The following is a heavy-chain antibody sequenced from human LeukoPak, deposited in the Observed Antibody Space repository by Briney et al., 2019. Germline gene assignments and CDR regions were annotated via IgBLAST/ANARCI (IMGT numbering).Heavy chain of an antibody. CDR1: GYTFSSYY. D-gene: IGHD3/OR15-3a*01. V-gene: IGHV1-46*01. CDR3: AREGTVGFDY. Sequence: ASVKVSCKASGYTFSSYYMHWVRQAPGQGLEWMGIINPSGGSTSYAQKFQGRVTMTRETSTRTVYMELSSLRSEDTAVYYCAREGTVGFDYWGQGTLVTVSS. CDR2: INPSGGST. J-gene: IGHJ4*02.